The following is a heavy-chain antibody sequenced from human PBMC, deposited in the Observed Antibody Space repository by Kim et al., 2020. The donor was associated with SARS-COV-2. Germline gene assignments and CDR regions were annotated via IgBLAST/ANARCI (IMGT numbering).Heavy chain of an antibody. CDR2: MYSSGAT. J-gene: IGHJ4*01. CDR3: ARGPLVIPSALDY. Sequence: SETLSLTCLVSGGSISNHYWSWIRQPPGRGLEWLGYMYSSGATNYNPSLKSRVTMSLDTSKNQFSLKLTSVTTEDTAVYYCARGPLVIPSALDYWG. D-gene: IGHD2-21*01. V-gene: IGHV4-4*09. CDR1: GGSISNHY.